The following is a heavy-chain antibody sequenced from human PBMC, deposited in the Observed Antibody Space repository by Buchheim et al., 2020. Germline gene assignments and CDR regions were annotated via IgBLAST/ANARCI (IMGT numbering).Heavy chain of an antibody. V-gene: IGHV1-46*03. CDR3: ARIRSGGSYDSSGMYYFDY. D-gene: IGHD3-22*01. CDR1: GYTFTSYY. Sequence: QVQLVQSGAEVKKPGASVKVSCKASGYTFTSYYMHWVRQAPGQGLEWMGIINPSGGSTSYAQKFQGRVTMTRDPSTSTVYMELSSLRSEDTAVYYCARIRSGGSYDSSGMYYFDYWGQGTL. J-gene: IGHJ4*02. CDR2: INPSGGST.